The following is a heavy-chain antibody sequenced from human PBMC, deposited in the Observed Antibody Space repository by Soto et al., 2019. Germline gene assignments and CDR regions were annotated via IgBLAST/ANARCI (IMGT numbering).Heavy chain of an antibody. V-gene: IGHV4-30-2*01. CDR3: ARGGYSYGYAFDY. CDR2: IYHSGST. CDR1: SDSINSGAYS. D-gene: IGHD5-18*01. J-gene: IGHJ4*02. Sequence: SETLSLTCAVSSDSINSGAYSWSWIRQPPGKGLEWIGYIYHSGSTYYNPSLKSRVTISVDRSKNQFSLKLSSVTAADTAVYYCARGGYSYGYAFDYWGQGALVTVSS.